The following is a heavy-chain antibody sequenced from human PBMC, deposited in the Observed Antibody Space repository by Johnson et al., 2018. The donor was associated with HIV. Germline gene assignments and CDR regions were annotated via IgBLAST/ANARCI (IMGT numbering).Heavy chain of an antibody. CDR1: GFTFSSNY. CDR2: ISSGDRT. Sequence: VQLVESGGGVVQPGRSLRLSCAASGFTFSSNYMTWVRQAPGKGLEWVSVISSGDRTYYAGSVRGRFTISRDNSKTTLYLQMNSLRAEDTAVYYCAKPFPRWFAPLETAFDIWGQGTMVTVSS. CDR3: AKPFPRWFAPLETAFDI. J-gene: IGHJ3*02. D-gene: IGHD3-9*01. V-gene: IGHV3-66*02.